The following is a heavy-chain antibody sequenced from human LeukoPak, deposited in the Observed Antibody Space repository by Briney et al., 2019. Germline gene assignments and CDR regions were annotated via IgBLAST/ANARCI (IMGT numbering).Heavy chain of an antibody. CDR3: SRIPITSTASLDY. CDR1: GFTFSSYA. V-gene: IGHV3-23*01. CDR2: ISGSGGST. Sequence: GGSLRLSCATSGFTFSSYAMSWVRQAPGKGLEWVSAISGSGGSTYYADSVKGRFTISRDNAKNTLYLQMNNLRAEDTAVYYCSRIPITSTASLDYLGQGTVVTVSS. J-gene: IGHJ4*02. D-gene: IGHD1-14*01.